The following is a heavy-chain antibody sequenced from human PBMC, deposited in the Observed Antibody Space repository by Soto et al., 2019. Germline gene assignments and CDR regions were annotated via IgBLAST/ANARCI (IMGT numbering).Heavy chain of an antibody. Sequence: EVQLVESGGGLEQPGRSLRLACTASGFTFGDYGVSWIRQAPGKGLEWVGFIRTNVFGATTKYAASVKDRFIISRDDSKGIAYLQRNSLRTEDTAVYYCGRGGAWDVSDFWGQGTLVTVSS. V-gene: IGHV3-49*03. CDR3: GRGGAWDVSDF. CDR1: GFTFGDYG. CDR2: IRTNVFGATT. J-gene: IGHJ4*02. D-gene: IGHD1-26*01.